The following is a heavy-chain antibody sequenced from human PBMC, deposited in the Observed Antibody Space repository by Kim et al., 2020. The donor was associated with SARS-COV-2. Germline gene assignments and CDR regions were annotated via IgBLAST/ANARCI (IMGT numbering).Heavy chain of an antibody. CDR1: GFTFSSDW. D-gene: IGHD6-19*01. J-gene: IGHJ4*02. V-gene: IGHV3-74*01. CDR3: ARFGSDWSLSS. CDR2: INTDGSFT. Sequence: GGSLRLSCAGSGFTFSSDWIHWVRQAPGKGLECVSRINTDGSFTTNADSVKGRFTISRDNAKNTLYLQMNSLRAEDTAVYYCARFGSDWSLSSWGQGTLVTVSS.